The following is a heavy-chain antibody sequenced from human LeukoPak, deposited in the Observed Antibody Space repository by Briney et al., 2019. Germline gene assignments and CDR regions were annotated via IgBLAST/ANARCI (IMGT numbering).Heavy chain of an antibody. D-gene: IGHD3-10*01. CDR1: GYTFTGYY. Sequence: ASVKVSCKASGYTFTGYYMHWVRQAPGQGLEWMGWINPNSGGTNYAQKFQGRVTMTRDTSISTAYMELSSLRSEDTAVYYCARRSITMVRGVTIYYYYYYMDVWGKGTTVTISS. V-gene: IGHV1-2*02. J-gene: IGHJ6*03. CDR2: INPNSGGT. CDR3: ARRSITMVRGVTIYYYYYYMDV.